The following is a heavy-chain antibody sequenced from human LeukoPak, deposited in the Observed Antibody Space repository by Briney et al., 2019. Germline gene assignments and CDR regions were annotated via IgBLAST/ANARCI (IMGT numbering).Heavy chain of an antibody. D-gene: IGHD1-1*01. J-gene: IGHJ6*02. CDR1: GGSFSGYY. CDR2: VNQYGRT. CDR3: ARANLEYYYYGMDV. Sequence: SETLSLTCAIYGGSFSGYYCSWIRKRQCTSRDLKGVVNQYGRTNYNPTFTSSVTRPVDTTKNQFSLKLSSVTAADTAVYYCARANLEYYYYGMDVWGQGTTVTVSS. V-gene: IGHV4-34*01.